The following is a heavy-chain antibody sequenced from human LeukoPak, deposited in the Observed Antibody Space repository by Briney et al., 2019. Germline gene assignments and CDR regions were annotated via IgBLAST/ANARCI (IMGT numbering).Heavy chain of an antibody. CDR3: ARGDRGVTGDAFDI. CDR2: ISYDGSNK. CDR1: GFTFSSYA. D-gene: IGHD3-10*01. V-gene: IGHV3-30*04. J-gene: IGHJ3*02. Sequence: GSLRLSCAASGFTFSSYAMHWVRQAPGKGLEWVAVISYDGSNKYYADSVKGRFTISRDNSKNTLYLQMNSLRAEDTAVYYCARGDRGVTGDAFDIWGQGTMVTVSS.